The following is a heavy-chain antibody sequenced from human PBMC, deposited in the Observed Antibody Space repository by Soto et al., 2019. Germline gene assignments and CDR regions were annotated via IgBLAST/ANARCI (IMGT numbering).Heavy chain of an antibody. CDR2: IKSKTDGGTT. Sequence: GGSLRLSCAASGFTFSNAWMNWVRQAPGKGLEWVGRIKSKTDGGTTDYAAPVKGRFTISRDDSKNTLYLQMNSLKTEDTAVYYCTTSTLVDYYDSSGYYYDWFDPWGQGTLVTVSS. CDR3: TTSTLVDYYDSSGYYYDWFDP. D-gene: IGHD3-22*01. J-gene: IGHJ5*02. V-gene: IGHV3-15*07. CDR1: GFTFSNAW.